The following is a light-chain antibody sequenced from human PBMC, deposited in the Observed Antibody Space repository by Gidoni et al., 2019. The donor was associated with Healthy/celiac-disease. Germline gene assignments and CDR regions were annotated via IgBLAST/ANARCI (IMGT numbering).Light chain of an antibody. CDR1: QSVSSSD. CDR3: QQYGSSPRT. V-gene: IGKV3-20*01. CDR2: GAS. J-gene: IGKJ1*01. Sequence: ELVLTQSPGTLSLSPGERATLSCRASQSVSSSDLAWYQQKPGQAPRRLNYGASSRATGIPDRFSGSGSGKDFTLTSSRLEPEDFAVYYCQQYGSSPRTFGQGTKVEIK.